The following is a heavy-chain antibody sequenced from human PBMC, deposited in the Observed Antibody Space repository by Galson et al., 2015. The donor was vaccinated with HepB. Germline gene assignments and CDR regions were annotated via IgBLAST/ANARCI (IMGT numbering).Heavy chain of an antibody. D-gene: IGHD5-12*01. Sequence: SVKVSCKASGGTFSSYAISWVRQAPGQGLEWMGGIIPIFGTANYAQKFQGRVTITADESTSTAYMELSSLRSEDTAVYYCARETNKDIVATTLADDAFDIWGQGTMVTVSS. J-gene: IGHJ3*02. CDR1: GGTFSSYA. CDR2: IIPIFGTA. V-gene: IGHV1-69*13. CDR3: ARETNKDIVATTLADDAFDI.